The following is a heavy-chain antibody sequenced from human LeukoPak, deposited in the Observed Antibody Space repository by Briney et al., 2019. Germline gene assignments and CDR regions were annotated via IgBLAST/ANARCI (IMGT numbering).Heavy chain of an antibody. J-gene: IGHJ6*03. Sequence: PSETLSLTCTVSGYSISSGYYWGWIRQHPGKGLEWIGYIYYSGSTNYNPSLKSRVTISVDTSKNQFSLKLSSVTAADTAVYYCARVSEHTGIYYYYYYMDVWGKGTTVTVSS. CDR1: GYSISSGYY. D-gene: IGHD1/OR15-1a*01. V-gene: IGHV4-61*01. CDR3: ARVSEHTGIYYYYYYMDV. CDR2: IYYSGST.